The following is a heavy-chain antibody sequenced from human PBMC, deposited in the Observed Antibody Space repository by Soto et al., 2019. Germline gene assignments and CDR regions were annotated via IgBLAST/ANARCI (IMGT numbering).Heavy chain of an antibody. CDR3: AKVYWGVTGTTYDYFDY. Sequence: PGGSLRLSCAASGFTFSNYAMSWVRQAPGKGLEWVSAISDSGGDTFYADSVKGRFTISRDNSKNTLHLQVNSLRAEDTAVFYCAKVYWGVTGTTYDYFDYWGQGTLVTVSS. CDR1: GFTFSNYA. V-gene: IGHV3-23*01. D-gene: IGHD1-7*01. CDR2: ISDSGGDT. J-gene: IGHJ4*02.